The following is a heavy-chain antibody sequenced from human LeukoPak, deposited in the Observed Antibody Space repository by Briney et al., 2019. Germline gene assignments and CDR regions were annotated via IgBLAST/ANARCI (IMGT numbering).Heavy chain of an antibody. V-gene: IGHV3-30*02. J-gene: IGHJ4*02. CDR1: GFTFSSYG. CDR2: IRYDGSNK. Sequence: GGSLRLSCAASGFTFSSYGMHWVRQAPGKGLEWVAFIRYDGSNKYYADSVKGRFTISRDNSKNTLYLQMNSLRAEDTAVYYCAKDASSGYSSGWYFDYWGQGALVTVSS. D-gene: IGHD6-19*01. CDR3: AKDASSGYSSGWYFDY.